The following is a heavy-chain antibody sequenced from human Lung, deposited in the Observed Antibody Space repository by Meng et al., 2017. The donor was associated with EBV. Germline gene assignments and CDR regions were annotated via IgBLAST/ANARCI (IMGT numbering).Heavy chain of an antibody. CDR3: ARFYCSSTSCPHVLFDY. Sequence: QVQLGQSGAEVKKPGASVKVSCKVSGYTFTSYGISWVRQAPGQGLEWMGWISAYNGNTNYAQKLQGRVTMTTDTSTSTAYMELRSLRSDDTAVYYCARFYCSSTSCPHVLFDYWGQGTLVTVSS. D-gene: IGHD2-2*01. J-gene: IGHJ4*02. V-gene: IGHV1-18*01. CDR1: GYTFTSYG. CDR2: ISAYNGNT.